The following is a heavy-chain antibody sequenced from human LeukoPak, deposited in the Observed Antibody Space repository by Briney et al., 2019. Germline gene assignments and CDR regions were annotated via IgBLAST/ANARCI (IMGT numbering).Heavy chain of an antibody. D-gene: IGHD1-26*01. CDR3: ARANSATIPGVDP. Sequence: GGSLRLSCVVSGITVSSNYMSWVRQAPGKGQEWVSIIYSGGSTYYADSVKGRFTISRDNSKNTVYLQMNSLRAEDTAVYYCARANSATIPGVDPWGQGTLVTVSS. CDR1: GITVSSNY. V-gene: IGHV3-53*01. J-gene: IGHJ5*02. CDR2: IYSGGST.